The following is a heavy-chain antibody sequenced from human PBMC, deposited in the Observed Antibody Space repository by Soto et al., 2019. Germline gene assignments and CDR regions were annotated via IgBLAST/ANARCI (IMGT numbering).Heavy chain of an antibody. V-gene: IGHV2-5*02. CDR1: GFSHSNRGVG. D-gene: IGHD3-22*01. CDR2: IHWDGDE. CDR3: AHSPYDSSDYYGGPDY. Sequence: SGPTLVNPTQTLTLNCTFSGFSHSNRGVGVAWIRQPPGKALEWLAIIHWDGDERYRPSLKSRLTIAKDTSKYQVVLTMSNLDPVDTATYFCAHSPYDSSDYYGGPDYWGQGT. J-gene: IGHJ4*02.